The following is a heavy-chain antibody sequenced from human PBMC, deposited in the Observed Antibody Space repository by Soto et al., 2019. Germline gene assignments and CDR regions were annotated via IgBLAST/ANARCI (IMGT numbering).Heavy chain of an antibody. D-gene: IGHD3-22*01. CDR1: GYTLSELS. V-gene: IGHV1-24*01. Sequence: GASVKVSCKVSGYTLSELSMHWVRQAPGKGLEWMGRFDPEDGQTIYAQKFQGRVTMTGDTSADTVYMELRSLRSEDTAIYYCTRDHYDSSGYYRFDYWGQGTPVTVSS. CDR2: FDPEDGQT. J-gene: IGHJ4*02. CDR3: TRDHYDSSGYYRFDY.